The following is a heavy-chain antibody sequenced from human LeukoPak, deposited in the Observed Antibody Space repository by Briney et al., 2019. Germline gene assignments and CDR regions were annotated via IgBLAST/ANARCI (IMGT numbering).Heavy chain of an antibody. J-gene: IGHJ3*02. Sequence: GESLKISCKGSGYSFTSYWIGWVRQMPGKGLEWMGIIYPGDSDTRYSPSFQGQVTISADKSISTAYLQWSSLKASDTAMYYCARQGLGYCSSTSCYGHGAFDIWGQGTMVTVSS. CDR2: IYPGDSDT. V-gene: IGHV5-51*01. CDR1: GYSFTSYW. CDR3: ARQGLGYCSSTSCYGHGAFDI. D-gene: IGHD2-2*01.